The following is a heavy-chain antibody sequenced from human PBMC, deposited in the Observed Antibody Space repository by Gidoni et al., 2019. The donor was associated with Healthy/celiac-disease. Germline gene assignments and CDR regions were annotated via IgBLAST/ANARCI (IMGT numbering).Heavy chain of an antibody. Sequence: EVQLVESGGGLVQPGRSLRLSCAPSGFPFDYSAVHWVRQAPGNGLEWVSGISWNSVSIGYADSVKGRFTISRDNAKNSLYLQMNSLRAEDTALYYCAKDVRYSSSWYGPYYYYYGMDVWGQGTTVTVSS. J-gene: IGHJ6*02. CDR1: GFPFDYSA. CDR3: AKDVRYSSSWYGPYYYYYGMDV. V-gene: IGHV3-9*01. CDR2: ISWNSVSI. D-gene: IGHD6-13*01.